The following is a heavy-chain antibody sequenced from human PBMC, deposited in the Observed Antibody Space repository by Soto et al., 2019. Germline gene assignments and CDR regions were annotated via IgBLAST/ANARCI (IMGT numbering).Heavy chain of an antibody. Sequence: SETLSLTCVVSGYSFNSVHFWGWIRQPPGKGLQWIGSLSQNGGTYRNPSLRSRVTLSVDTSKNQFSLKLTSVTAADAAVYYCDAATLTGARFYGMDVWGQGSTVTVYS. V-gene: IGHV4-38-2*01. CDR2: LSQNGGT. J-gene: IGHJ6*02. D-gene: IGHD2-2*01. CDR3: DAATLTGARFYGMDV. CDR1: GYSFNSVHF.